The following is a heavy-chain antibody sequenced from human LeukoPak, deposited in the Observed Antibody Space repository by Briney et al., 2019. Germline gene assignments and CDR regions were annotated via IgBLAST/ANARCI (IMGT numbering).Heavy chain of an antibody. CDR3: ARLYLSSSWSYYFDY. Sequence: PSETLSLTCTVSGGSISTNICYWGWIRQPPGKGLEWIGNIYDSETTYYNPSLKSRVAISVDTSNNQFSLKLSSVTAADTAVYYCARLYLSSSWSYYFDYWGRGTLVTVSS. CDR2: IYDSETT. D-gene: IGHD6-13*01. V-gene: IGHV4-39*01. CDR1: GGSISTNICY. J-gene: IGHJ4*02.